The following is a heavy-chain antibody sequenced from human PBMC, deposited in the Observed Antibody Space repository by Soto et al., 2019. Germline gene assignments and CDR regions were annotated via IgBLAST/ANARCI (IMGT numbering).Heavy chain of an antibody. Sequence: EVQLVESGGGLVQPGGSLRLSCAASGFTFSDYGVNWVRQAPGKGLEWISYISRGSDTIYYADSVMGRFTISRDDGKNSLFLQMNSLRDEDTAVYYCARVSSTWEDDYVGQGTLVTVSS. CDR1: GFTFSDYG. CDR3: ARVSSTWEDDY. J-gene: IGHJ4*02. V-gene: IGHV3-48*02. D-gene: IGHD6-13*01. CDR2: ISRGSDTI.